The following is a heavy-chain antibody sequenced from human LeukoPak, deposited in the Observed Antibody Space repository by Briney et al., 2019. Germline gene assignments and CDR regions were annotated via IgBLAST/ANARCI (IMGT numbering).Heavy chain of an antibody. V-gene: IGHV3-7*01. Sequence: PGGSLRLSCAASGFTFSSYWMSWVRQAPGKGLEWVANIKQDGSEKYYVDSVKGRFTISRDNAKNSLYLQMNSLRAEDTAVYYCAREVIVVVPAAHYYYYGMDVWGQGTTVTVSS. CDR1: GFTFSSYW. D-gene: IGHD2-2*01. J-gene: IGHJ6*02. CDR3: AREVIVVVPAAHYYYYGMDV. CDR2: IKQDGSEK.